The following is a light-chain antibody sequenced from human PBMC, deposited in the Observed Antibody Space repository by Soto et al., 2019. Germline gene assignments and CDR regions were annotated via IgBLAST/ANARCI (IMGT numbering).Light chain of an antibody. CDR2: AAS. J-gene: IGKJ1*01. V-gene: IGKV1-39*01. Sequence: DIQMTQSPSSLSASVGDRVTITCRASQSISSYLNWYQQKPGKAPKLLIYAASSLQSGVPSRFSGSGSGTEFTLTISSLQPDDFATYYCQHYNTYPWTFGQGTKVDIK. CDR1: QSISSY. CDR3: QHYNTYPWT.